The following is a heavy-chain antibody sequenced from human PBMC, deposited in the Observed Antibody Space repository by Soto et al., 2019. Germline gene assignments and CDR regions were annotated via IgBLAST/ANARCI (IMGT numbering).Heavy chain of an antibody. CDR1: GFTFSRYA. Sequence: PGGYLRLSCAASGFTFSRYAMSWVRQAPGKGLEWVSSLCDRGRSVFFADSVKGRFTISRDNSNNTLYLQMISLRADSAAVYYCGASMGPCCLVRGIAFARWRQGTMVTGSS. J-gene: IGHJ3*01. CDR3: GASMGPCCLVRGIAFAR. V-gene: IGHV3-23*01. CDR2: LCDRGRSV. D-gene: IGHD2-15*01.